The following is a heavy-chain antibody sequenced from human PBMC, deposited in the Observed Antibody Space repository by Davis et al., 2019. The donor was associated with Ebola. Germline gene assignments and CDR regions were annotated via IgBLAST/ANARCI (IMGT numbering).Heavy chain of an antibody. J-gene: IGHJ6*02. V-gene: IGHV3-30*03. CDR3: ARLDCTSASCYTGNFYYYYGVDV. CDR1: GFTFNSFG. D-gene: IGHD2-2*02. Sequence: GGSLRLSCEASGFTFNSFGMHWVRQAPGKGLEWLAVISDDGSNRYHADSVEGRFAISRDNSKKTLSLQLNSLRAEDTATYYCARLDCTSASCYTGNFYYYYGVDVWGQGTTVTVSS. CDR2: ISDDGSNR.